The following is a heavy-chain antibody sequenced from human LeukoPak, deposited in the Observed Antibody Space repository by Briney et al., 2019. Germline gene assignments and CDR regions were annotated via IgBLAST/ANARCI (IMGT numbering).Heavy chain of an antibody. Sequence: ASVKVSCKASGYTFTGYYMHWLRQAPGQGLEWMGWINPNSGGTNYAQKFQGRVTMTRDTSISTAYMELSRLRSDDTAVYYCARSCSSTSCTPSGYYYYMDVWGKGTTVTVSS. V-gene: IGHV1-2*02. CDR3: ARSCSSTSCTPSGYYYYMDV. J-gene: IGHJ6*03. CDR1: GYTFTGYY. D-gene: IGHD2-2*01. CDR2: INPNSGGT.